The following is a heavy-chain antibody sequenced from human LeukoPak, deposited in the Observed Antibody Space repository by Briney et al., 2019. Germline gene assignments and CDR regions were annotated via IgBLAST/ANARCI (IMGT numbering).Heavy chain of an antibody. V-gene: IGHV4-34*01. CDR2: INHSGST. CDR1: GGTFSGNY. CDR3: ASSLLTADAFDI. J-gene: IGHJ3*02. Sequence: PSETLSLTCAAYGGTFSGNYRSWIRQPPGKGLEWIGEINHSGSTNDNPSLKSRVTISVDTSKNQFSLKLSSVTAADTAVYYCASSLLTADAFDIWGQGTMVTVSS. D-gene: IGHD3-9*01.